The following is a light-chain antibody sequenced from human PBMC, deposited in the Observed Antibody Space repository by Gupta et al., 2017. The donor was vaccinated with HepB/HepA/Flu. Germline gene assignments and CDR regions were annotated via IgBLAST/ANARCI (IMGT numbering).Light chain of an antibody. CDR3: HSYAGNLSFV. V-gene: IGLV1-40*01. CDR2: KDN. CDR1: GSNIGGGNT. J-gene: IGLJ2*01. Sequence: QPVLTQPPSVPWAPGPRVTISCTGSGSNIGGGNTVNWYQHLPGKAPKFVIYKDNKRPSGVPNRFAGSKSGNSASLTITGLQAEDEADYYCHSYAGNLSFVFGGGTKLTVL.